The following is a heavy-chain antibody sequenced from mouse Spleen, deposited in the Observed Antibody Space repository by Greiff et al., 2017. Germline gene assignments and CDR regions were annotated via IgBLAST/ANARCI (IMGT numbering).Heavy chain of an antibody. J-gene: IGHJ2*01. CDR2: ISSGGSYT. CDR1: GFTFSSYT. V-gene: IGHV5-6-4*01. CDR3: TRDGGNYFDY. Sequence: DVHLVESGGGLVKPGGSLKLSCAASGFTFSSYTMSWVRQTPEKRLEWVATISSGGSYTYYPDSVKGRFTISRDNAKNTLYLQMSSLKSEDTAMYYCTRDGGNYFDYWGQGTTLTVSS. D-gene: IGHD2-14*01.